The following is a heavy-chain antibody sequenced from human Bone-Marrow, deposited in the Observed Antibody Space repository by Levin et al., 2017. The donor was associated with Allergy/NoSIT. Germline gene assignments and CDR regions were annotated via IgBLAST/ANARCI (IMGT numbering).Heavy chain of an antibody. V-gene: IGHV4-39*07. J-gene: IGHJ4*02. Sequence: SETLSLTYTVSGGSISSGNHYWGWIRQPPGKGLEWIGSINYSGSTYYNPSLKSRVTISVDTSKNQFSLKLSSVTAADTAVYYCARGLGSGSYALFWGQGTLVTVSS. CDR3: ARGLGSGSYALF. CDR1: GGSISSGNHY. D-gene: IGHD3-10*01. CDR2: INYSGST.